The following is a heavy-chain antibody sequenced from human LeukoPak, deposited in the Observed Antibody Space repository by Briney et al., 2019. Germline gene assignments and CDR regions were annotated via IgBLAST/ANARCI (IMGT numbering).Heavy chain of an antibody. CDR3: ARHLTYYFGP. D-gene: IGHD3-10*01. V-gene: IGHV5-10-1*01. CDR2: IDPSDSYT. Sequence: GESLKISCRGSGYNFNTFWIGWVRQVPGKGLEWMGRIDPSDSYTNYSPSFQGHVTISTDKSISTAYLQWSSLKASDTAMYYCARHLTYYFGPWGQGTLVTASS. CDR1: GYNFNTFW. J-gene: IGHJ5*02.